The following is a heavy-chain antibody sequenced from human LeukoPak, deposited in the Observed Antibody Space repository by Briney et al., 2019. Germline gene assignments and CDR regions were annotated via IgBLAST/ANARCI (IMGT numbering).Heavy chain of an antibody. CDR1: GGTFSSYA. CDR2: IIPIFGTA. J-gene: IGHJ6*03. V-gene: IGHV1-69*05. CDR3: ASGHSSSRGYYYYMDV. Sequence: SVKVSCKASGGTFSSYAISWVRQAPGQGLEWMGGIIPIFGTANYAQKFQGRVTITTDESTSTAYMELSSLRSEDTAVYYCASGHSSSRGYYYYMDVWGKGTTVTVSS. D-gene: IGHD6-13*01.